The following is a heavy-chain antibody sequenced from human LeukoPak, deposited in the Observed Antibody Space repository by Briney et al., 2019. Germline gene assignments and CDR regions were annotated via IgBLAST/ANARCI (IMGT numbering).Heavy chain of an antibody. J-gene: IGHJ6*02. CDR2: ISGSGGDT. CDR3: AKDLFSGSYSFYFYGLDL. Sequence: GGSLRLSCAASGFTFSPYPMNWVRQAPGQGLEWVSAISGSGGDTYYADSVKGRFTISRDNSKNTVYLQMNSLRAEDTAVYYCAKDLFSGSYSFYFYGLDLWGLGTTVTVSS. V-gene: IGHV3-23*01. D-gene: IGHD3-10*01. CDR1: GFTFSPYP.